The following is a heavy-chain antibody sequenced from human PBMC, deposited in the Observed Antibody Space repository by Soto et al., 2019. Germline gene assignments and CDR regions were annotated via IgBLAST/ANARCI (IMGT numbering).Heavy chain of an antibody. Sequence: SETLSLTCTVSGGSISSGGYYWSWIRQHPGKGLEWNGYIYYSGSTYYNPSLKSRVTISVDTSKNQFSLKLSSVTAADTAVYYCARGRRGSLHWFDPWGQGTLVTVSS. V-gene: IGHV4-31*03. CDR1: GGSISSGGYY. CDR2: IYYSGST. J-gene: IGHJ5*02. CDR3: ARGRRGSLHWFDP.